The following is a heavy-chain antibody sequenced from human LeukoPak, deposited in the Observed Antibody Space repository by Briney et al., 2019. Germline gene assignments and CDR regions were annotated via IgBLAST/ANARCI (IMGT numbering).Heavy chain of an antibody. V-gene: IGHV3-74*01. J-gene: IGHJ5*02. Sequence: PGGSLRLSCAASGFILSTFWMHWVRHAPGKGLVWVSRIDYDGSTTTYADSVKGRFTISRDNAKNTLYLQMNSLRAEDTAVCYCTHLGWFDPWGQGTLVTVSS. CDR3: THLGWFDP. CDR1: GFILSTFW. CDR2: IDYDGSTT.